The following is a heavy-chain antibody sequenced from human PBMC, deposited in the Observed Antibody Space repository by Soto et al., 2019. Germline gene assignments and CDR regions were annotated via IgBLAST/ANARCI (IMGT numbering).Heavy chain of an antibody. J-gene: IGHJ6*02. CDR2: IAQDGTEE. Sequence: EVQLVESGGGLVQPGGSLRLSCVASGFTSSNYWMTWVRQAPGKGLEWVANIAQDGTEEHYVDSVRGRFTISRDNGQNSLSLQMNSLRAEDTAMYYWSRGTDLRYCTGYSCPGLDAWGQGTTVTVSS. CDR3: SRGTDLRYCTGYSCPGLDA. D-gene: IGHD2-8*02. V-gene: IGHV3-7*03. CDR1: GFTSSNYW.